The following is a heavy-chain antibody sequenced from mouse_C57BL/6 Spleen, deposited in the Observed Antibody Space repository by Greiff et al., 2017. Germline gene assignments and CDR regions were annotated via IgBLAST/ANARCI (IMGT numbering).Heavy chain of an antibody. J-gene: IGHJ4*01. CDR1: GYTFTSYG. CDR3: ARRYSNYEAMDY. D-gene: IGHD2-5*01. CDR2: IYPRSGNT. Sequence: QVHVKQSGAELARPGASVKLSCKASGYTFTSYGISWVKQRTGQGLEWIGEIYPRSGNTYYNEKFKGKATLTADKSSSTAYMELRSLTSEDSAVYFCARRYSNYEAMDYWGQGTSVTVSS. V-gene: IGHV1-81*01.